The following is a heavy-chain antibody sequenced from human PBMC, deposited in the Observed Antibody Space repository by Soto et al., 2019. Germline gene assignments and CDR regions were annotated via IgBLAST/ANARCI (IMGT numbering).Heavy chain of an antibody. Sequence: QITLKESGPTVVKPTETLTLTCPFSGFSLTTSGVGVVWVRQSPGKAPAGLSLIYWDDDKRYSTSLNSRLINTTDTSKNTMVLTMSNVDPADTATYYSAPGVLRTVFGLVKTSEIYFDVWGQGTPVVVSS. CDR2: IYWDDDK. J-gene: IGHJ4*02. CDR1: GFSLTTSGVG. CDR3: APGVLRTVFGLVKTSEIYFDV. V-gene: IGHV2-5*02. D-gene: IGHD3-3*01.